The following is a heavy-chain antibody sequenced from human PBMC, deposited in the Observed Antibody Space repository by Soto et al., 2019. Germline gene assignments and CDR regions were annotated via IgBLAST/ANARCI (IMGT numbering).Heavy chain of an antibody. CDR2: IYSGGTT. Sequence: GGSLRLSCTFSGIDVSGNYMSWVRQAPEKGLEWVSIIYSGGTTVYADSVKGRFTISRDSSKNTVYLQMNSLRAEDTAVYYCARFMVRGVITTRNWFDPWGQGTLVTVSS. CDR3: ARFMVRGVITTRNWFDP. D-gene: IGHD3-10*01. V-gene: IGHV3-66*01. CDR1: GIDVSGNY. J-gene: IGHJ5*02.